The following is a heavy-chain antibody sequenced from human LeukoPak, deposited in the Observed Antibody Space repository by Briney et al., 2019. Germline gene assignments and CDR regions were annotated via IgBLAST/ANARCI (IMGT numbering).Heavy chain of an antibody. CDR2: ISGSGGST. CDR3: AKQGSKSQRYYFDY. CDR1: GFTFSSYA. Sequence: GGSLRLSCAASGFTFSSYAMSWVRQAPGKGLEWASAISGSGGSTYYADSVKGRFTISRDNSKNTLYLQMNSLRAEDTAVYYCAKQGSKSQRYYFDYWGQGTLVTVSS. V-gene: IGHV3-23*01. J-gene: IGHJ4*02. D-gene: IGHD2-2*01.